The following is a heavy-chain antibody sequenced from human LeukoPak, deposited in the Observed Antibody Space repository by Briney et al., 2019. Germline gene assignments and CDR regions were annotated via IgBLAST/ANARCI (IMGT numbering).Heavy chain of an antibody. Sequence: GTLRLSCAASGFTFSNFGMSWVRQAPGKGLEWVSAIRGSGDSTYYADSVKGRSTISRDNSKNTLYLQMNSLRADDTAVYYCAKSHHVTAIDYWGQGTLVTVSS. J-gene: IGHJ4*02. CDR1: GFTFSNFG. CDR2: IRGSGDST. CDR3: AKSHHVTAIDY. V-gene: IGHV3-23*01. D-gene: IGHD2-21*02.